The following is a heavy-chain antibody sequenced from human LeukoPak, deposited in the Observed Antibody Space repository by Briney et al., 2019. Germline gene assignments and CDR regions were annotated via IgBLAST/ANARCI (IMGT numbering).Heavy chain of an antibody. D-gene: IGHD6-13*01. J-gene: IGHJ5*02. CDR2: IYPGDSDT. CDR3: ARYVAAAGTRAFSWFDP. CDR1: GYSFTSYW. V-gene: IGHV5-51*01. Sequence: GESLKISCKGSGYSFTSYWIGWVRQMPGKGLGWMGIIYPGDSDTRYSPSFQGQVTISADKSISTAYLQWSSLKASDTAMYYCARYVAAAGTRAFSWFDPWGQGTLVTVSS.